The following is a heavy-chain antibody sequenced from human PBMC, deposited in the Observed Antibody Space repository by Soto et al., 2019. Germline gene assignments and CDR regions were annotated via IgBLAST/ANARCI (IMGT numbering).Heavy chain of an antibody. CDR3: ARKRYSTGSVGH. J-gene: IGHJ4*02. D-gene: IGHD3-10*01. Sequence: QVQLVQSGAEVKKPGASVKVSCKASGYTFTNYDINWVRQATGQGLEWVGWMTPISGDTGYAQNFQGIGTMARDTPRRTAYLELGSRTAEGTAVYYCARKRYSTGSVGHWGQGSLVSGS. CDR2: MTPISGDT. CDR1: GYTFTNYD. V-gene: IGHV1-8*02.